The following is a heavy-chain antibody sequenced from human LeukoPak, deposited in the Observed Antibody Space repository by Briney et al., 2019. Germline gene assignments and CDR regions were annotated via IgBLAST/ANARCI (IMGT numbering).Heavy chain of an antibody. J-gene: IGHJ4*02. CDR3: ARDGRYNWNYVES. V-gene: IGHV1-18*01. CDR1: GYTFTSYV. CDR2: ISGYNGNR. Sequence: SVQVSSQASGYTFTSYVIIAARQAPGQGLEWMGWISGYNGNRNNAQKLQGRVSMTTDTSTITAYMELRSLRSDDTAVYYCARDGRYNWNYVESWGQGTLVTVSS. D-gene: IGHD1-20*01.